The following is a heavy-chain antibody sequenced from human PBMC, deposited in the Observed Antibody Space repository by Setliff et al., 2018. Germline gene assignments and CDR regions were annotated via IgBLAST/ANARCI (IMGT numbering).Heavy chain of an antibody. CDR2: ISQDGSEK. D-gene: IGHD3-10*01. CDR3: AKNGFGVVALGVNNWFDP. CDR1: GFTFSSYA. V-gene: IGHV3-7*01. J-gene: IGHJ5*02. Sequence: GGSLRLSCAAPGFTFSSYAMSWVRQAPGKGPEWLAQISQDGSEKYYVDSVKGRFTISRDNAKNSLYLQMNSLRAEDTAVYYCAKNGFGVVALGVNNWFDPWGQGTLVTVSS.